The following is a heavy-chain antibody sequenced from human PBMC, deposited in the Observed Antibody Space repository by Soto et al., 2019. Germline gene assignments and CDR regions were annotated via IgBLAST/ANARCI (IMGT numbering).Heavy chain of an antibody. D-gene: IGHD2-2*01. J-gene: IGHJ5*02. CDR1: GYTFTSYG. Sequence: QVQLVQSGAEVKKPGASVKVSCKASGYTFTSYGISWVRQAPGQGLEWMGWISAYNGNTNYAQKLQGRVTMTTDTSTSTAYMELRSLRSYDTAVYYCARDLIVVVPAAMYWFDPGGQGTLVTVSS. CDR3: ARDLIVVVPAAMYWFDP. CDR2: ISAYNGNT. V-gene: IGHV1-18*01.